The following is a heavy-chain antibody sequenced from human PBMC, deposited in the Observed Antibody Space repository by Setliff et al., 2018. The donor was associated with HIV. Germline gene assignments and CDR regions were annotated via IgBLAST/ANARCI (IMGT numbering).Heavy chain of an antibody. CDR3: ARYSGIAVND. V-gene: IGHV4-61*09. Sequence: SETLFLTCAVSGGSISSSNSYWSWIRQPAGKGLEWIGHIYSSGSTSYNPSLKSRVTISVDTSKNQFSLKLSSVTAADTAVYYCARYSGIAVNDWGQGTLVTVSS. CDR1: GGSISSSNSY. D-gene: IGHD6-19*01. CDR2: IYSSGST. J-gene: IGHJ4*02.